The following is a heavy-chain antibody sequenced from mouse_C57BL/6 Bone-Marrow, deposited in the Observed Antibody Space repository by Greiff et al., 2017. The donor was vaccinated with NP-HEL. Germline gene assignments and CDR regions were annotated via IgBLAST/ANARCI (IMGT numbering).Heavy chain of an antibody. Sequence: EVQLVESGAELVRPGASVKLSCTASGFNIKDDYMHWVKQRPEQGLEWIGWIDPENGDTEYASKFQGKATLTADTSSNTAYLQLSSLTSEDTAVYYSTTPITTVVATDYFDYWGQGTTLTVSS. D-gene: IGHD1-1*01. CDR3: TTPITTVVATDYFDY. CDR2: IDPENGDT. V-gene: IGHV14-4*01. CDR1: GFNIKDDY. J-gene: IGHJ2*01.